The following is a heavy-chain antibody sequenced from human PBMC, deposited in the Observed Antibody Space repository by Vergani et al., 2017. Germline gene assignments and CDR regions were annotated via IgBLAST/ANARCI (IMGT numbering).Heavy chain of an antibody. Sequence: QVQLVQSGAEVKKPGSSVKVSCKASGGTFSRYTISWVRQAPGQGLEWMGRIIPILGIANYAQKFQGRVTITADKSTSTAYMELSSLRSEDTAVYYCASFCSSTSCFYFDYWGQGTLVTVSS. CDR1: GGTFSRYT. J-gene: IGHJ4*02. V-gene: IGHV1-69*02. CDR3: ASFCSSTSCFYFDY. CDR2: IIPILGIA. D-gene: IGHD2-2*01.